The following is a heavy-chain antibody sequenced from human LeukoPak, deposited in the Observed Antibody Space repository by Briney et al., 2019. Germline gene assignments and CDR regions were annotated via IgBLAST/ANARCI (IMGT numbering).Heavy chain of an antibody. CDR3: ARDLNARSSFELGY. D-gene: IGHD6-13*01. Sequence: GGSLRLSCAASGFTFSSYWMSWVRQAPGKGLEWVANIKQDGSEKYYVDSVKGRFTISRDNAKNSLYLQMNSLRAEDTAVYYCARDLNARSSFELGYWGQGILVTVSS. CDR2: IKQDGSEK. J-gene: IGHJ4*02. CDR1: GFTFSSYW. V-gene: IGHV3-7*01.